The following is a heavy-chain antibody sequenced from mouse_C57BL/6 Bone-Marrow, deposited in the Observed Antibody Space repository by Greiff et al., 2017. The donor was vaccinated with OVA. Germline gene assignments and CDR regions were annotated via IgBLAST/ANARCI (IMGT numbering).Heavy chain of an antibody. CDR1: GFTFSSYG. CDR3: ARHFDY. V-gene: IGHV5-6*01. J-gene: IGHJ2*01. CDR2: ISSGGSYT. Sequence: EVHLVESGGDLVKPGGSLKLSCAASGFTFSSYGMSWVRQTPDKRLEWVATISSGGSYTYYPDSVKWRFTISRDNAKNTLYLQMSRLKSEDTAMYYCARHFDYWGQGTTLTVSS.